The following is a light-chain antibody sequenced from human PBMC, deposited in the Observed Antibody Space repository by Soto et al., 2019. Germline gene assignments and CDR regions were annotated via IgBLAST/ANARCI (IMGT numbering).Light chain of an antibody. CDR3: SSYAGTVAYV. CDR2: DVS. V-gene: IGLV2-14*01. J-gene: IGLJ1*01. Sequence: QSALTQPASVSGSPGQSITISCTGTSSDVGGYNYVSWYQQHPGKAPKFMIYDVSNRPSGVSNRFSGSKSGNTASLTISGLQAEDEADYYCSSYAGTVAYVFGTGTKVTVL. CDR1: SSDVGGYNY.